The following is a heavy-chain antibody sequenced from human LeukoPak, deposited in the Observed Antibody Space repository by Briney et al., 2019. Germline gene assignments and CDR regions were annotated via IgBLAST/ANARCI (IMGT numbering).Heavy chain of an antibody. Sequence: GGSLRLSCSVSGFTFSGYVMHWVRQAPGKGLEYVAAISSTGGTTYYADSVKGRFTISRDNSKDTLYLQMSSLRAEDTAVYYCLKPYDYWGQGTLVTVSS. CDR2: ISSTGGTT. CDR1: GFTFSGYV. CDR3: LKPYDY. V-gene: IGHV3-64D*09. J-gene: IGHJ4*02.